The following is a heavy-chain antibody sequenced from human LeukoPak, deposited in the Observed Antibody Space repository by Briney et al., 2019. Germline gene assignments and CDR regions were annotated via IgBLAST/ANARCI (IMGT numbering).Heavy chain of an antibody. CDR1: GFTFSSYS. CDR2: ISSSGGYI. CDR3: ARADDILTGVRIYYYYYMDV. V-gene: IGHV3-21*01. J-gene: IGHJ6*03. D-gene: IGHD3-9*01. Sequence: PGGSLRLSCAASGFTFSSYSMNWVRQAPGKGLEWVSSISSSGGYIYYADSVKGRFTISRDNAKNSLFLQMNSLRAEDTAVYYCARADDILTGVRIYYYYYMDVWGKGTTVTISS.